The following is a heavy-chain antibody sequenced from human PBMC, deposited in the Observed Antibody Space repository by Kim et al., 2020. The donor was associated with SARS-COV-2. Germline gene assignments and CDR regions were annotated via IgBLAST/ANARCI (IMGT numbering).Heavy chain of an antibody. Sequence: SETLSLTCTVSGGSISSGGYYWSWIRQHPGKGLEWIGYIYYSGSTHYNPSLKSRVTISVDTSKNQFSLKLNSVTAADTATYFCARGYRYGRPSGGDYYYGMDVWGQGTTVTVSS. CDR3: ARGYRYGRPSGGDYYYGMDV. D-gene: IGHD3-16*02. CDR2: IYYSGST. CDR1: GGSISSGGYY. V-gene: IGHV4-31*03. J-gene: IGHJ6*02.